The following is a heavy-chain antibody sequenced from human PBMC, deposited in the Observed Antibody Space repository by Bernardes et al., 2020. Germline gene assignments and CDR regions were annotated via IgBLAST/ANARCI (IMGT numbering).Heavy chain of an antibody. V-gene: IGHV4-31*03. CDR3: ARYLLGYCSGGSCGAGYGMDV. CDR1: GGSISSGGYY. D-gene: IGHD2-15*01. CDR2: IYYSGST. J-gene: IGHJ6*02. Sequence: SETLSLTCTVSGGSISSGGYYWSWIRQHPGKGLEWIGYIYYSGSTYYNPSLKSRVTISVDTSKNQFSLKLSSVTAADTAVYYCARYLLGYCSGGSCGAGYGMDVWGQGTTVTVSS.